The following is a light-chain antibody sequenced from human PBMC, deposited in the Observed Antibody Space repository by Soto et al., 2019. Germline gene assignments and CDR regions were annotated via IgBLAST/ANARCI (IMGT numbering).Light chain of an antibody. CDR2: DTN. CDR1: PGAVTSGHY. Sequence: QAVVTQEPSLTVSPGGTVTLTCGFSPGAVTSGHYPYWFQQKPGQAPRTLIYDTNNKHSWTPARFSGSLLGGKAALTLSGAQPEDEADYYCLVSYSGARVFGGGTKLTVL. V-gene: IGLV7-46*01. J-gene: IGLJ2*01. CDR3: LVSYSGARV.